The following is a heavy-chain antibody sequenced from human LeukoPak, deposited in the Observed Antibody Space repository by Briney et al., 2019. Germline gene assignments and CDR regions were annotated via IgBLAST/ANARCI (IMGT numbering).Heavy chain of an antibody. CDR2: ISYDGSNK. Sequence: PGRSLRLSCAASGFTFSSYAMHWVRQAPGKGLEWVAVISYDGSNKYYADSVKGRFTISRDNSKNTLYLQMNSLRAEDTAVYYCARQVLGYCSSTSCGYFDYWGQGTLVTVSS. CDR3: ARQVLGYCSSTSCGYFDY. J-gene: IGHJ4*02. CDR1: GFTFSSYA. V-gene: IGHV3-30-3*01. D-gene: IGHD2-2*01.